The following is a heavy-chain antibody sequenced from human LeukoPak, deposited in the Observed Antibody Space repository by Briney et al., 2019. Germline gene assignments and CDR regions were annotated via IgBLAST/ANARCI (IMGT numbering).Heavy chain of an antibody. CDR2: IYPGDSDT. CDR3: ARRTLSEDFWSGYYPFSDP. J-gene: IGHJ5*02. D-gene: IGHD3-3*01. CDR1: GYSFTSYW. Sequence: GESLKISCKGSGYSFTSYWIGWVRQMPGKGLERMGIIYPGDSDTRYSPSFQGQVTISADKSISTAYLQWSSLKASDTAMYYCARRTLSEDFWSGYYPFSDPWGQGTLVTVSS. V-gene: IGHV5-51*01.